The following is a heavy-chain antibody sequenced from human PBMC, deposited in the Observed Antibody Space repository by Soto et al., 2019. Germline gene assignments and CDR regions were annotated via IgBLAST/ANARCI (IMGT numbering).Heavy chain of an antibody. CDR2: IIPIFGTA. V-gene: IGHV1-69*13. Sequence: GPSVKVSCKASGGTFSSNAISWVRQAPGQGLEWMGGIIPIFGTANYVQKFQGRVTITADESTSTGYMELSSLTSEDTAVYYCARQQLVRVVYFDSWGQGTLVTVSS. J-gene: IGHJ4*02. CDR1: GGTFSSNA. D-gene: IGHD6-13*01. CDR3: ARQQLVRVVYFDS.